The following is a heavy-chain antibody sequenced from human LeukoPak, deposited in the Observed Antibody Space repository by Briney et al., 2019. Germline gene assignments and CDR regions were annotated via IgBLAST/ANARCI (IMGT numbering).Heavy chain of an antibody. D-gene: IGHD1-14*01. V-gene: IGHV1-18*01. CDR2: ISAYNGNT. CDR3: ARVYLDPGEQNRNFDY. Sequence: ASVKVSCKASGYTFTSYGISWVRQAPGQGLEWMGWISAYNGNTNYAQKLQGRVTMTTDTSTSTAYMELRSLRSDDTAVYYCARVYLDPGEQNRNFDYWGQGTLVTVSS. CDR1: GYTFTSYG. J-gene: IGHJ4*02.